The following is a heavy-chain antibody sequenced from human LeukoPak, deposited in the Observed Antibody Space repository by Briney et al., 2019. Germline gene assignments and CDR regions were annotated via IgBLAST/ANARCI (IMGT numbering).Heavy chain of an antibody. CDR3: ARGGGSYYGA. V-gene: IGHV3-21*01. CDR1: GFTFSSYT. J-gene: IGHJ5*02. D-gene: IGHD1-26*01. Sequence: PGGSLRLSCAASGFTFSSYTMNWVRQAPGKGLEWVSSISTGGSYIYYADSVKGRFTISRDNAKNSLLLQMNSLRAEDTAMYYRARGGGSYYGAWGQGTLVTVSS. CDR2: ISTGGSYI.